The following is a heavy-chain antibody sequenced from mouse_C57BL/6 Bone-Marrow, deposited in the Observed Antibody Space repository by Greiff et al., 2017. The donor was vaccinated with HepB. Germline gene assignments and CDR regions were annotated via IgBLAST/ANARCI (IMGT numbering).Heavy chain of an antibody. CDR2: ISSGGDYI. CDR3: TREGYGSSYWYFDV. V-gene: IGHV5-9-1*02. D-gene: IGHD1-1*01. Sequence: EVHLVESGEGLVKPGGSLKLSCAASGFTFSSYAMSWVRQTPEKRLEWVAYISSGGDYIYYADTVKGRFTISRDNARNTLYLQMSSLKSEDTAMYYCTREGYGSSYWYFDVWGTGTTVTVSS. J-gene: IGHJ1*03. CDR1: GFTFSSYA.